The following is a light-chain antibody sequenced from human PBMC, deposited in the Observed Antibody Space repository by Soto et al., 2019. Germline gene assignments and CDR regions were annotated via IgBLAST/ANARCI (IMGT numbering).Light chain of an antibody. V-gene: IGKV3-15*01. CDR3: QHYDSWPPCT. CDR1: QRISSN. J-gene: IGKJ2*02. CDR2: AAS. Sequence: EIVMTQSPATLSVSPGERATLSCRASQRISSNLAWYQHKTGQAPRLLIYAASTRATGIPARCSGSGSETEFTLTSRSLQSEDFAVYYCQHYDSWPPCTFGQGNRREIK.